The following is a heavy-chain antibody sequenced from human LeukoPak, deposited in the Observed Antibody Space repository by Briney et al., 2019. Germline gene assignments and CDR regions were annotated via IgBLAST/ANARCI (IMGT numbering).Heavy chain of an antibody. CDR1: GFTFTNYW. V-gene: IGHV3-7*05. J-gene: IGHJ4*02. Sequence: GGSLRLSCAASGFTFTNYWMTWVRQAPGKGLEWVADIKQDGSWANYVQSVKGRFTISRDNAKDSLYLQMYSLRAEDTAVYYCTTAAPTHEFDYWGQETLVTVSS. D-gene: IGHD1-1*01. CDR3: TTAAPTHEFDY. CDR2: IKQDGSWA.